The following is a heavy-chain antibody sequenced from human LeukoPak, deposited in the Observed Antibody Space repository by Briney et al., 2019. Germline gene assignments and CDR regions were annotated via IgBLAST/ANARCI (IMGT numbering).Heavy chain of an antibody. V-gene: IGHV1-8*03. J-gene: IGHJ4*02. CDR2: MNPNSGNT. D-gene: IGHD6-13*01. CDR1: AYTFANYD. Sequence: ASVKVSCKASAYTFANYDINWVRQANGQGLEWMGWMNPNSGNTGYAKKFQGRVTITRNTSISTANMELSSLRSEDTAVYYCARGRSSSRSGGFDYWGQGTLVTVSS. CDR3: ARGRSSSRSGGFDY.